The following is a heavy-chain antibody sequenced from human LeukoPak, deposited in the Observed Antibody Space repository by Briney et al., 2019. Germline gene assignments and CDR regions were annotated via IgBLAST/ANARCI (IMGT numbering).Heavy chain of an antibody. J-gene: IGHJ5*02. CDR3: AREGAEAGNWFDP. CDR1: GSTFSKYW. V-gene: IGHV3-74*01. CDR2: IHTDGIST. Sequence: GGSLRLSCAASGSTFSKYWMHWVRQAPGKGLVWVSRIHTDGISTTYADSVKGRFTISRDNAKNTLYLQMNSLRAEDTAVYYCAREGAEAGNWFDPWGQGTLVTVSS. D-gene: IGHD6-19*01.